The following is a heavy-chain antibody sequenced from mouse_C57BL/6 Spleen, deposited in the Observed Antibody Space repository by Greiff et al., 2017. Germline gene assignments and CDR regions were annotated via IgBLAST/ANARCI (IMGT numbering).Heavy chain of an antibody. CDR1: GYTFTDYY. Sequence: VQLQQSGPELVKPGASVKISCKASGYTFTDYYMNWVKQSHGKSLEWIGDINPNNGGTRYNQKFKGKATLTVDKSSSTAYMELRSLTSEDSAVTYCSSDYDGRPYYAMDYWGQGTSVTVSS. CDR3: SSDYDGRPYYAMDY. D-gene: IGHD2-4*01. V-gene: IGHV1-26*01. CDR2: INPNNGGT. J-gene: IGHJ4*01.